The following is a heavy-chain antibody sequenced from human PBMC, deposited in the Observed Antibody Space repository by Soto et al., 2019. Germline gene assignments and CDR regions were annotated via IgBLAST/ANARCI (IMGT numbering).Heavy chain of an antibody. CDR3: AKGSRSTYLYYLDY. J-gene: IGHJ4*02. CDR2: ITGSGDYT. D-gene: IGHD3-10*01. V-gene: IGHV3-23*01. Sequence: EVQVLESGGGLVQPGGSLRLSCAASGFTFSSYALTWIRQAPGKGLEWVSAITGSGDYTYYADSAKGRFTISRDNSKNTLYLQMNSLRAEDTAVYYCAKGSRSTYLYYLDYWGQGTLVTVSS. CDR1: GFTFSSYA.